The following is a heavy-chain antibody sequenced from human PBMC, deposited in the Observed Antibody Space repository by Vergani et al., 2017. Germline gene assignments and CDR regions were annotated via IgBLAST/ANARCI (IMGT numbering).Heavy chain of an antibody. CDR3: ARILDYGYYYYMDV. CDR2: INWNGGNT. Sequence: EVQLVESGGGVVRPGGSLRLSCAASGFIFDDYGMSWVRQAPGKGLEWVSGINWNGGNTGHADSVKGRFTISRDNAKNSLYLQMNSLRAEDTALYHCARILDYGYYYYMDVWGKGTTVTVSS. V-gene: IGHV3-20*01. CDR1: GFIFDDYG. D-gene: IGHD3/OR15-3a*01. J-gene: IGHJ6*03.